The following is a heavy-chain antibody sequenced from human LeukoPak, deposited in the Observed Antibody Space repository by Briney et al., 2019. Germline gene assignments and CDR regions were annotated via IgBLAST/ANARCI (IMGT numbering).Heavy chain of an antibody. CDR3: ARDSYDILTGYRFDS. CDR1: GFTFCSYS. D-gene: IGHD3-9*01. CDR2: ISSRCYTI. J-gene: IGHJ4*02. Sequence: GGSLRLSCAASGFTFCSYSMIWVRQAPGKGLEWVSYISSRCYTIYYTDSVKGRFTISRDNAKNSLYLQMNSLRAEDTAVYYCARDSYDILTGYRFDSWGEGTLVTVSS. V-gene: IGHV3-48*04.